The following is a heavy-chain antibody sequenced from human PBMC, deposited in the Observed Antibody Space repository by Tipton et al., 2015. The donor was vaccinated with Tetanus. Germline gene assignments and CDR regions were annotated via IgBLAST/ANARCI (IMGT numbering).Heavy chain of an antibody. D-gene: IGHD4-17*01. CDR1: ADSFTNFY. J-gene: IGHJ4*02. V-gene: IGHV4-4*07. CDR3: ARGFGAYWYYFDY. CDR2: IDTSGIP. Sequence: GLVKPSETLSLTCTVSADSFTNFYWTWIRQPAGKGLEWIGRIDTSGIPNYNPSLKSRVTMSVDTSKNQFSLKLSSVTAADTAVYYCARGFGAYWYYFDYWGQGTLVTVSS.